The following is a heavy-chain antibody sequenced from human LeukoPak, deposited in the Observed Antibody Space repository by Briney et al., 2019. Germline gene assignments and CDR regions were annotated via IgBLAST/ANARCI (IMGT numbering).Heavy chain of an antibody. D-gene: IGHD2-15*01. CDR1: GGSISSGGYY. CDR3: ARNACGGGSCYSSEYYFDY. CDR2: IYYSGST. Sequence: TLSLTCTVSGGSISSGGYYWSWIRQHPGKGLEWIGYIYYSGSTYYNPSLKSRVTISVDTSKNQFSLKLSSVTAAVTAVYYCARNACGGGSCYSSEYYFDYWGQGTLVTVSS. V-gene: IGHV4-31*03. J-gene: IGHJ4*02.